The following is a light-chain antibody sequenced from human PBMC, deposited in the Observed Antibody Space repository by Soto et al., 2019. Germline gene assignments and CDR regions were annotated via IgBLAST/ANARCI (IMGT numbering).Light chain of an antibody. CDR1: SSTVGGCNV. J-gene: IGLJ1*01. CDR2: EDI. CDR3: CLDVGATTCV. Sequence: QSVLTQPASVSGSPGQSITISCTGTSSTVGGCNVVSWYQQHPGTAPKVIIYEDIKRPSGVPNRFSGSKSGSTASLTISGLPAEDDADYCCCLDVGATTCVFGTGTQVTVL. V-gene: IGLV2-23*01.